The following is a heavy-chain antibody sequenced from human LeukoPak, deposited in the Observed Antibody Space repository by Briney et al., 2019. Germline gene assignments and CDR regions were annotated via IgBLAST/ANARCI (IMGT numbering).Heavy chain of an antibody. CDR1: GFTFSTYG. D-gene: IGHD3-3*01. V-gene: IGHV3-33*06. Sequence: GRSLRLSCEASGFTFSTYGMHWVRQAPGKGLEWVAVIWNDGSNKYYADSVKGRFTISRDNSKNTLYLQTNSLRVEDTAVYYCAKDYSRDGYYADTFHIWGQGTMVTVSS. CDR3: AKDYSRDGYYADTFHI. CDR2: IWNDGSNK. J-gene: IGHJ3*02.